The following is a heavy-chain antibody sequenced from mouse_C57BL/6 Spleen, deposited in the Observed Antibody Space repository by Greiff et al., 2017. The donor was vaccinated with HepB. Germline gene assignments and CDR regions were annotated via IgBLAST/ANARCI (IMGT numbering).Heavy chain of an antibody. Sequence: QVTLKVSGPGILQPSQTLSLTCSFSGFSLSTFGMGVGWIRQPSGKVLEWLAHIWWDDDKYYNPALKSRLTISKDTSKNQVFLKIANVDTADTATYYCARASYYYGSSGYAMDYWGQGTSVTVSS. CDR2: IWWDDDK. D-gene: IGHD1-1*01. V-gene: IGHV8-8*01. CDR3: ARASYYYGSSGYAMDY. CDR1: GFSLSTFGMG. J-gene: IGHJ4*01.